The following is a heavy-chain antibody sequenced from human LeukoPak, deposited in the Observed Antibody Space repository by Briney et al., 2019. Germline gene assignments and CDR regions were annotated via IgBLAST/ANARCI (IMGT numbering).Heavy chain of an antibody. V-gene: IGHV3-30*18. Sequence: GGSLRLSCAASGFTFSSYGMHWVRQAPGKGLEWVAVISYDGSNKYYADSVKGRFTISRDNSKNTLYLQMNSLRAEDTAVYYCAKDRGVTDYWGQGTLVTVSS. CDR3: AKDRGVTDY. CDR1: GFTFSSYG. CDR2: ISYDGSNK. D-gene: IGHD3-10*01. J-gene: IGHJ4*02.